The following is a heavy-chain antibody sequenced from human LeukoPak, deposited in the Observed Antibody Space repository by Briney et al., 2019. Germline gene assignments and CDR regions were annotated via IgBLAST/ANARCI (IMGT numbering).Heavy chain of an antibody. Sequence: RGSLRLSCAASGLMFSSYGMHWVRQAPGKGLEWLAVISYDGSNTYYADSVKGRFTISRDNSKNTLYLQMNSLGVEDRAVYYCARAQYAGLYNYYGMDVWGQGTTVTVSS. D-gene: IGHD2-2*01. CDR2: ISYDGSNT. CDR1: GLMFSSYG. J-gene: IGHJ6*02. CDR3: ARAQYAGLYNYYGMDV. V-gene: IGHV3-33*01.